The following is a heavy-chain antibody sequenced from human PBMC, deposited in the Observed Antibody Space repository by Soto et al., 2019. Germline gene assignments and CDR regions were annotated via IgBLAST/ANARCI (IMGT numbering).Heavy chain of an antibody. V-gene: IGHV4-30-2*01. Sequence: QLQLQESGSGLVKPAQTLSLTCAVSGGSISSGGYSWSWILQPPGKGLECIGYISHSGSTYYNPALKIRVTISVDRSNNQFSLKLSSVTAADTAVYYCARGGVTADYWGQGTLVTVSS. CDR3: ARGGVTADY. CDR2: ISHSGST. J-gene: IGHJ4*02. D-gene: IGHD5-18*01. CDR1: GGSISSGGYS.